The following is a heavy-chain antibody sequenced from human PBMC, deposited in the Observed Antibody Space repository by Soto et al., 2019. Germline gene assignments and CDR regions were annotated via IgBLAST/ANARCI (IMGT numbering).Heavy chain of an antibody. D-gene: IGHD6-19*01. Sequence: EVQLLESGGGLVQPGGSPRLSCAASGFTFSNYAMSWVRQAPGKGLEWVSAISASGGSTYYADSVKGRFTISRDNSKNTLYLQMNSLRAEDTPPPPRAPRSSGSGWYVFDYWGQGTLVTVSS. J-gene: IGHJ4*02. CDR2: ISASGGST. V-gene: IGHV3-23*01. CDR1: GFTFSNYA. CDR3: APRSSGSGWYVFDY.